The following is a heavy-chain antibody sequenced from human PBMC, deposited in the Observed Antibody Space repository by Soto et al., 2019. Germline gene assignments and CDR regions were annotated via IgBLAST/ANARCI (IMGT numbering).Heavy chain of an antibody. J-gene: IGHJ3*02. Sequence: PSETLSLTCTVSGGSISSGGYYWSWIRQHPGKGLEWIGYIYYSGSTYYNPSLKSRVTISVDTSKNQFSLKLSSVTAADTAVYYCARSIAAAGTGAFDIWGQGTMVTVSS. CDR3: ARSIAAAGTGAFDI. CDR2: IYYSGST. CDR1: GGSISSGGYY. V-gene: IGHV4-31*03. D-gene: IGHD6-13*01.